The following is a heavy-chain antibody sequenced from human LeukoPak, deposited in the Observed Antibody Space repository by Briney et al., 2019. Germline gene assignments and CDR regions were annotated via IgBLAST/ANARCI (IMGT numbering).Heavy chain of an antibody. CDR3: ARGRGGRVLRYHQPPIDY. CDR1: GFTFSSYW. Sequence: PGGSLRLSCAASGFTFSSYWMSWVRQAPGKGLEWVANINQDGSEKYYVDSVKGRFTISRDNAKNSLYLQMNSLRAEDTAVYYCARGRGGRVLRYHQPPIDYWGQGTLVTVSS. CDR2: INQDGSEK. J-gene: IGHJ4*02. D-gene: IGHD3-9*01. V-gene: IGHV3-7*01.